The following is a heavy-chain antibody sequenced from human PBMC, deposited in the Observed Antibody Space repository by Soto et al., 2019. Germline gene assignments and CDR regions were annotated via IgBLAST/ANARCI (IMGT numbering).Heavy chain of an antibody. CDR1: GFTFSSYA. CDR2: ISGSGGST. D-gene: IGHD3-3*01. CDR3: AKDSLRFLEWLFGSYFDY. Sequence: GGSLRLSCAASGFTFSSYAMSWVRQAPGKGLEWVSAISGSGGSTYYADSVKGRFTISRDNSKNTLYLQMNSLRAEDTAVYYCAKDSLRFLEWLFGSYFDYWGQGTLVTVSS. J-gene: IGHJ4*02. V-gene: IGHV3-23*01.